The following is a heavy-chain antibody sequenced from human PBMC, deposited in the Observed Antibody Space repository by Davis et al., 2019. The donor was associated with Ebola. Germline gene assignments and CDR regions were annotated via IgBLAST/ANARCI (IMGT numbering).Heavy chain of an antibody. J-gene: IGHJ5*02. D-gene: IGHD3-10*01. CDR2: IYYSGST. Sequence: GSLRLSCTVSGGSISSSSYYWGWIRQPPGKGLEWIGSIYYSGSTYYNPSLKSRVTISVDTSKNQFSLKLSSVTAADTAVYYCARAALLWFREPPGPWGQGTLVTVSS. CDR3: ARAALLWFREPPGP. V-gene: IGHV4-39*01. CDR1: GGSISSSSYY.